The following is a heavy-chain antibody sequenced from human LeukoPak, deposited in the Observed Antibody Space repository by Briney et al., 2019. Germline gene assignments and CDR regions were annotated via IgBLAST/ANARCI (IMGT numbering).Heavy chain of an antibody. D-gene: IGHD3-3*01. CDR2: INPNSGDT. Sequence: ASVKVSCKTSGYTFTGFYLRWVRQAPGQGLEWMGWINPNSGDTKYSQKFQGRVTMTGDSSISTGYMELSSLRSDDTAVYFCVRVSPYHFGLDSWGQGALVTVSS. J-gene: IGHJ4*02. V-gene: IGHV1-2*02. CDR1: GYTFTGFY. CDR3: VRVSPYHFGLDS.